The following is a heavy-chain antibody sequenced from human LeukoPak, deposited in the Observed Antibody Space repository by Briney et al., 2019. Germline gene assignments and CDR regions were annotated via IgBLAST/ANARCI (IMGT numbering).Heavy chain of an antibody. J-gene: IGHJ5*02. CDR3: ARVYSYGSGSLPWFDP. Sequence: SETLSLTCTVSGSSISSYYWSWIRQPPGKGLEWIGYIYYSGNTNYNPSLKSRVTISVDTSKNQFSLKLTSVTAADTAVYYCARVYSYGSGSLPWFDPWGQGTLVTVSS. CDR1: GSSISSYY. D-gene: IGHD3-10*01. CDR2: IYYSGNT. V-gene: IGHV4-59*01.